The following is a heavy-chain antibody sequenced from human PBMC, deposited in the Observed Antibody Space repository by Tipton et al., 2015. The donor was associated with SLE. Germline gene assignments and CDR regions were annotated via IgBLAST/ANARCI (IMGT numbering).Heavy chain of an antibody. Sequence: GSLRLSCAASGFTFSSYAMHWVRQAPGKGLEYVSAISSNGGSTYYADSVKGRFTISRDNSKNTLYLQMGSLRAEDMAVYYCAREKGGYYDSSGLPDYWGQVTLVTVSS. CDR2: ISSNGGST. CDR1: GFTFSSYA. J-gene: IGHJ4*02. CDR3: AREKGGYYDSSGLPDY. V-gene: IGHV3-64*02. D-gene: IGHD3-22*01.